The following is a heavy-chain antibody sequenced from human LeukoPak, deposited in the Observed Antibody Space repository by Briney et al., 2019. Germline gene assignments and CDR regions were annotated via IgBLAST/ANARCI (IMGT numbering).Heavy chain of an antibody. J-gene: IGHJ6*03. CDR1: GGSISSYY. D-gene: IGHD3-10*01. CDR2: IYYSGRT. V-gene: IGHV4-59*01. Sequence: SETLSLTCTVSGGSISSYYWSWIRQPPGKGLEWIGYIYYSGRTNYNPSLKSRVTISVDTSKNQFSLKLSSVTAADTAVYYCARGYGSGSSNHMDVWGKGTTVTVSS. CDR3: ARGYGSGSSNHMDV.